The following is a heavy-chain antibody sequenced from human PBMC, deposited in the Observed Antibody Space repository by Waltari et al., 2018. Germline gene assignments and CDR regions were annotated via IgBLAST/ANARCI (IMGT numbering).Heavy chain of an antibody. J-gene: IGHJ5*02. CDR2: INGYGDKT. Sequence: EVQVLESGGGLVQPGGSLRLTCAAYGFIFNNYAKNWVRQAPGKGLDWVSGINGYGDKTYYADSVKGRFTLSRDNSRNTLSLQMNSLRAEDTAVYYCAKAHFYDTSGYIEHWGQGTLVTVSS. CDR3: AKAHFYDTSGYIEH. D-gene: IGHD3-22*01. CDR1: GFIFNNYA. V-gene: IGHV3-23*01.